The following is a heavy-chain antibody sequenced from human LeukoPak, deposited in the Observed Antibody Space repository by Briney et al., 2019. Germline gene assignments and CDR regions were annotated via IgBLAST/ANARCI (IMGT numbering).Heavy chain of an antibody. CDR3: ATTSSAMVLNHFDY. V-gene: IGHV3-23*01. CDR1: GFTFSSYW. Sequence: GGSLRLSCAASGFTFSSYWMHWVRQAPGKGLEWVSAISGSGGSTYYADSVKGRFTISRDNSKNTLYLQMNSLRAEDTAVYYCATTSSAMVLNHFDYWGQGTLVTVSS. J-gene: IGHJ4*02. CDR2: ISGSGGST. D-gene: IGHD5-18*01.